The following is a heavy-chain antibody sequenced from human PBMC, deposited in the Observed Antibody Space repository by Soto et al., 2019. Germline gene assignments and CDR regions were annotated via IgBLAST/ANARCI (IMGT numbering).Heavy chain of an antibody. Sequence: ASVKVSCKASGHTFTSYGISWVRQAPGQGLEWMGWISAYNGNTNYAQKLQGRVTMTTDTSTSTAYMELRSLRSDDTAVYYCARVLLWFGELSRFDPWGQGTLVTVSS. CDR2: ISAYNGNT. D-gene: IGHD3-10*01. J-gene: IGHJ5*02. V-gene: IGHV1-18*01. CDR3: ARVLLWFGELSRFDP. CDR1: GHTFTSYG.